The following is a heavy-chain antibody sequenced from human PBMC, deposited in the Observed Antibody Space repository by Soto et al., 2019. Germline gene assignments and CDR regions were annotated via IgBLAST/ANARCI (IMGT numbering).Heavy chain of an antibody. CDR3: ARDLPVGCSGGSCYSGSDY. V-gene: IGHV1-46*01. CDR1: GYTFTSYY. CDR2: INPSGGST. D-gene: IGHD2-15*01. J-gene: IGHJ4*02. Sequence: ASVKVSCKASGYTFTSYYIHWVRQAPGQGLEWMGIINPSGGSTSYAQKFQGRVTMTRDTSTSTVYMELSSLRSEDTAVYYCARDLPVGCSGGSCYSGSDYWGQGTXVTVSS.